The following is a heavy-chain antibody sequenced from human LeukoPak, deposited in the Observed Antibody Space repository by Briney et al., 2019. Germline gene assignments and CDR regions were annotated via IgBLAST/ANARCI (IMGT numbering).Heavy chain of an antibody. V-gene: IGHV4-38-2*02. CDR1: SYSITNGDF. Sequence: SETLSLTCTVFSYSITNGDFWGWIRQPPGKGLEWIGSIYHTGGTYYNPSLKSRVTISVDTSKNQFSLKLSSVTAADTAVYYCARLKYQLKAFDIWGQGTMVTVSS. CDR2: IYHTGGT. J-gene: IGHJ3*02. CDR3: ARLKYQLKAFDI. D-gene: IGHD2-2*01.